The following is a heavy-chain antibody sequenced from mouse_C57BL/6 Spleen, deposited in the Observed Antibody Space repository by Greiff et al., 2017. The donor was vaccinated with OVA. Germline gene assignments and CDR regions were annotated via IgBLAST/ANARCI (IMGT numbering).Heavy chain of an antibody. Sequence: DVQLQESGPGMVKPSQSLSLTCTVTGYSITSGYDWHWIRHFPGNKLEWMGYISYSGSTNYNPSLKSRISITHDTSKNHFFLKLNSVTTEDTATYYCASSSYDYDGGNFDYWGQGTTLTVSS. J-gene: IGHJ2*01. V-gene: IGHV3-1*01. CDR1: GYSITSGYD. CDR2: ISYSGST. CDR3: ASSSYDYDGGNFDY. D-gene: IGHD2-4*01.